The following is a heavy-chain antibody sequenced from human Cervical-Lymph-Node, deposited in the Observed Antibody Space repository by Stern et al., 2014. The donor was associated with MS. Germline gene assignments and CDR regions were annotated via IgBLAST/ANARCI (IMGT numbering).Heavy chain of an antibody. J-gene: IGHJ6*02. CDR2: ISPKNGDT. CDR3: AENMDV. V-gene: IGHV1-2*02. CDR1: GYTFTDYY. Sequence: QVQLVQSGAEVKKPGASVTVSCKPSGYTFTDYYIHWLRQAPGQGPEWMGRISPKNGDTNYAPRFQGRVTMTRDTSISIVYLEGTRLRFDDTAVYYCAENMDVWGQGTTVTVSS.